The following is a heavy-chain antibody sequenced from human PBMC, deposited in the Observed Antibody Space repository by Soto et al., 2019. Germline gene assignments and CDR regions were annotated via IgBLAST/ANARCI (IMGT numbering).Heavy chain of an antibody. CDR2: ISTSSSYI. CDR3: EGMGAAVENGDT. D-gene: IGHD6-13*01. Sequence: GVSLRLSCAASGFSFSTYTMNWVRQDTGKGLEWVSSISTSSSYIYYADSVKGLFTISRDNANNSLDLQLYSLRAEDTTVYYCEGMGAAVENGDTWDPEALLNVSS. CDR1: GFSFSTYT. V-gene: IGHV3-21*01. J-gene: IGHJ5*02.